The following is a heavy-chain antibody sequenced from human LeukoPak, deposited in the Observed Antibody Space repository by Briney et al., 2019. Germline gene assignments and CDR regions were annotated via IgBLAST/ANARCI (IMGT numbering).Heavy chain of an antibody. CDR2: IYYSGST. CDR1: GGAISSNNYY. V-gene: IGHV4-39*07. Sequence: PSETLFLTCTVSGGAISSNNYYWGWIRQPPGKGLEWIGSIYYSGSTYYNPSLKSRVTISVDTSKNQFSLKLRSVTAADTAVYYCAPGGYSGYGHAFDIWGQGTMVTVSS. D-gene: IGHD5-12*01. J-gene: IGHJ3*02. CDR3: APGGYSGYGHAFDI.